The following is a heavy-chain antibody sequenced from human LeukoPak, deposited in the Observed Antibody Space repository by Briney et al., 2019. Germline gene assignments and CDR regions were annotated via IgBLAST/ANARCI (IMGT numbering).Heavy chain of an antibody. CDR1: GFTFSNAW. J-gene: IGHJ3*02. V-gene: IGHV3-21*01. CDR3: ASNLIRFLEWLSTDAFDI. D-gene: IGHD3-3*01. CDR2: IISSSSYI. Sequence: PGGSLRLSCAASGFTFSNAWMNWVRQAPGKGLEWVSSIISSSSYIYYADSVKGRFTISRDNAKNSLYLQMNSLRAEDTAVYYCASNLIRFLEWLSTDAFDIWGQGTMVTVSS.